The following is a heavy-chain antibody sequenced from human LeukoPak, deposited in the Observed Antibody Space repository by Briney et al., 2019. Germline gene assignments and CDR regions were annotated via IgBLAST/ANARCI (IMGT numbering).Heavy chain of an antibody. CDR1: GGSFSEYY. CDR3: ARGSGGEGGTVFYYYFLDV. D-gene: IGHD3-16*01. J-gene: IGHJ6*03. V-gene: IGHV4-34*01. CDR2: INDSEGT. Sequence: PSETLSLTCGVSGGSFSEYYWSWIRQSPGKGLEWIGEINDSEGTNYNPSFKSRVTTSVDTSNNQFSLNLTSVTAADTAIYYCARGSGGEGGTVFYYYFLDVWGEGTTVTDSS.